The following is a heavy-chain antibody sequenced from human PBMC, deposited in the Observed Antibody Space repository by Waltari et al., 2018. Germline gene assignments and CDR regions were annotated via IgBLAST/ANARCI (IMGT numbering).Heavy chain of an antibody. CDR1: GFTFSSYS. CDR2: ISGSSSYL. J-gene: IGHJ3*01. D-gene: IGHD6-13*01. CDR3: ARESPTQYSSSWYDAFAL. Sequence: EVQLGGAGGGLVKPGGALRLSCAAAGFTFSSYSMNWVRQAPGKWLEWVSSISGSSSYLYYAGYLNGRFTISRANAKNSLYLKMNSLRAEDTAVSYCARESPTQYSSSWYDAFALWGQGTMVTVSP. V-gene: IGHV3-21*01.